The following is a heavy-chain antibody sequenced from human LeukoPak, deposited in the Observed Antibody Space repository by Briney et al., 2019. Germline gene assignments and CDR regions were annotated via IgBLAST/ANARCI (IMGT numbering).Heavy chain of an antibody. CDR3: AKDQWLVHIFDY. Sequence: GXSLRLSCAASGFTFSSYAMSWVRQAPGKGLEWVSAISGSGGSTYYADSVKGLFTISRDNSKNTLYLQMNSLRAEDTAVYYCAKDQWLVHIFDYWGQGTLVTVSS. CDR2: ISGSGGST. CDR1: GFTFSSYA. J-gene: IGHJ4*02. V-gene: IGHV3-23*01. D-gene: IGHD6-19*01.